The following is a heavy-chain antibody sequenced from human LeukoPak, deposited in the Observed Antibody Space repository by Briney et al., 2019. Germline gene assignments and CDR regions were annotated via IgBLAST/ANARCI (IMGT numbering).Heavy chain of an antibody. CDR1: GGSFSGYY. Sequence: SETLSLTCAVYGGSFSGYYWSWIRQPPGKGLEWIGYIYYSGSTNYNPSLKSRVTISVDTSKNQFSLKLSSVTAADTAVYYCARHGGYCGGGCYVDYWGQGTLVTVSS. V-gene: IGHV4-59*08. J-gene: IGHJ4*02. CDR2: IYYSGST. CDR3: ARHGGYCGGGCYVDY. D-gene: IGHD2-21*02.